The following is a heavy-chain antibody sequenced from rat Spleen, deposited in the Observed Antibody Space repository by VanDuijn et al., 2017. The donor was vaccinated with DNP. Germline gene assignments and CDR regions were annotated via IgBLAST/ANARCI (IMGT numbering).Heavy chain of an antibody. D-gene: IGHD1-12*03. J-gene: IGHJ1*01. Sequence: EVQLVESGGGLVQPGRSMKLSCAASGFTFSHYYMAWVRQAPTKGLEWVASISTGGGNTYYRDSVKGRFTISRDNARSTLYLQMDSLRSEETATYYCARHYYDGFYHWHLDFWGPGTMVTVSS. CDR2: ISTGGGNT. V-gene: IGHV5S11*01. CDR3: ARHYYDGFYHWHLDF. CDR1: GFTFSHYY.